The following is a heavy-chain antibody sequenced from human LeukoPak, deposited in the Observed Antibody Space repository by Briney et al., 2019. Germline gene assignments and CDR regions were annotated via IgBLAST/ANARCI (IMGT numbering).Heavy chain of an antibody. CDR3: ARDPLGYCSGGSCDWFDP. CDR1: GFTFSSYS. V-gene: IGHV3-21*01. Sequence: GGSLRLSCAASGFTFSSYSMNWVRLAPGKGLEWVSSISSGSRYMYYADSVKGRFTISRDNAKNSLYLQMNSLRAEDTAVYYCARDPLGYCSGGSCDWFDPWGQGTLVTVSS. CDR2: ISSGSRYM. J-gene: IGHJ5*02. D-gene: IGHD2-15*01.